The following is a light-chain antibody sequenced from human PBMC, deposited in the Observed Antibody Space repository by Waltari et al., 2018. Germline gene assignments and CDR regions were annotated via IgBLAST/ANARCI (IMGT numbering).Light chain of an antibody. J-gene: IGLJ3*02. CDR2: DVS. CDR3: HSFTSSTTWV. Sequence: QSALTQPASVSGHLGQSITISSTGTSHHVGGYNPAPWYQHPPGKAPKLIIHDVSERPSGVSNRFSGSKSGNTASLTISGLQADDETEYYCHSFTSSTTWVFGGGTKVTVL. CDR1: SHHVGGYNP. V-gene: IGLV2-14*03.